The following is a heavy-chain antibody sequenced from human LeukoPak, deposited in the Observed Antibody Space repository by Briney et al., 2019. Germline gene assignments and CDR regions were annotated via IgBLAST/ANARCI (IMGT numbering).Heavy chain of an antibody. J-gene: IGHJ5*02. CDR2: IIPIFGTA. V-gene: IGHV1-69*13. Sequence: SVKVSCKASGGTFSSYAISWVRQAPGQGLEWMGGIIPIFGTANYAQKFQGRVTITADESTSTAYMELSSLRSEDTAVYYCARDPPYCTNGVCYGPPGVWFDPWGQGTLVTVSS. CDR1: GGTFSSYA. D-gene: IGHD2-8*01. CDR3: ARDPPYCTNGVCYGPPGVWFDP.